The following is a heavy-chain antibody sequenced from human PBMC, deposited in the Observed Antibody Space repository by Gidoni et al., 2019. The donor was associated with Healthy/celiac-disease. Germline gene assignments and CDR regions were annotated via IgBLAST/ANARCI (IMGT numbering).Heavy chain of an antibody. D-gene: IGHD3-16*02. CDR3: ARVTRINYVWGSYRETSGFDY. CDR1: GGSFSGYY. J-gene: IGHJ4*02. CDR2: INHSGST. V-gene: IGHV4-34*01. Sequence: QVQLQQWGAGLLKPSETLSLTCAVYGGSFSGYYWSWIRQPPGKGLEWIGEINHSGSTNYNPSLKSRVTISVDTSKNQFSLKLSSVTAADTAVYYCARVTRINYVWGSYRETSGFDYWGQGTLVTVSS.